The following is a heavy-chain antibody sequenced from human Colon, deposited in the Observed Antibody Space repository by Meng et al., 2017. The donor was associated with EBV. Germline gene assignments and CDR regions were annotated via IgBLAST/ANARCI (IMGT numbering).Heavy chain of an antibody. Sequence: QVLLQQSGAGLLKPSETLSLTCTVNGGAFSGYVWGWVRHPPGKGMEWIGEVSHPGSANYNPSLKSRVTISVDASEKQFSLRLTSVTAADSAVYYCARVPTTGYKDHWGQGTLVTVSS. V-gene: IGHV4-34*01. D-gene: IGHD3-9*01. CDR3: ARVPTTGYKDH. CDR2: VSHPGSA. CDR1: GGAFSGYV. J-gene: IGHJ4*02.